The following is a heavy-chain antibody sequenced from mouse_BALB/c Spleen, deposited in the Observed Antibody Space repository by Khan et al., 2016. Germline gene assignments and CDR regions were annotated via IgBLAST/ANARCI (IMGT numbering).Heavy chain of an antibody. CDR3: AREGLRRGFAY. Sequence: EVELVESGGGLVKPGGSLKLSCAASGFTFSDYYMYWVRQTPEKRLEWVATISDGGSYTYYPDSVKGRFTISRANAKNNLYLQMSSRKSEDTAMYYCAREGLRRGFAYWGQGTLVTVSA. CDR2: ISDGGSYT. J-gene: IGHJ3*01. D-gene: IGHD2-4*01. CDR1: GFTFSDYY. V-gene: IGHV5-4*02.